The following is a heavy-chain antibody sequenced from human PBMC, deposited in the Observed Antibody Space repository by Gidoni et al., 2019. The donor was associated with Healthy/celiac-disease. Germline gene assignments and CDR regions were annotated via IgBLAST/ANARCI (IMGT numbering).Heavy chain of an antibody. CDR2: ISSSSSTI. Sequence: EVQLVESGGGLVQPGGSLRLTCAASGFSFSSYSVNWVRQAPGKGLEWVVYISSSSSTIYYAYSVKGRFTISRDNAKNSLFLQMNSLGDEDTALYCCARGSLYRLEWLSTIDYWGQGTLVTVSS. J-gene: IGHJ4*02. CDR3: ARGSLYRLEWLSTIDY. D-gene: IGHD3-3*01. CDR1: GFSFSSYS. V-gene: IGHV3-48*02.